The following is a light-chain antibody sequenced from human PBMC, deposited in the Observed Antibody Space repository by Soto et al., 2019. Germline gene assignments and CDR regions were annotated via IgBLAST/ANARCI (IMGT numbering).Light chain of an antibody. CDR2: DAS. Sequence: EIVMTQSPATLSVSPGERATLSCRASQSVSSNFAWYQQKPGQAPRLLIYDASTRATGIPARFSGSGSGTEFTLTISSLQSEDFAVYYCQQYGNSPWTFGQGTKVDIK. CDR3: QQYGNSPWT. J-gene: IGKJ1*01. V-gene: IGKV3-15*01. CDR1: QSVSSN.